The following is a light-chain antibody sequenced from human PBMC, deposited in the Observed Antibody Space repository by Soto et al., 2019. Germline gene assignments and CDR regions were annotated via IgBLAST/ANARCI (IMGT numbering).Light chain of an antibody. CDR2: EGS. Sequence: QSALTQPASVSGSPGQSITISCTGTSSDVGTYNLVSWYQQHPGKVPKLIIYEGSKRPSGVSNRFSGSKSGNTASLTISGLQTEDEAEYHCCSYAGTSTWVFGGGTKLTVL. CDR3: CSYAGTSTWV. V-gene: IGLV2-23*01. J-gene: IGLJ2*01. CDR1: SSDVGTYNL.